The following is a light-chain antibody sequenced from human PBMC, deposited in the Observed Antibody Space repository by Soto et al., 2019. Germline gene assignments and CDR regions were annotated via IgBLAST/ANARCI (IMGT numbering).Light chain of an antibody. V-gene: IGKV2-28*01. CDR3: LQALQSPYT. CDR1: QSLLHSKGYNY. J-gene: IGKJ2*01. CDR2: LGS. Sequence: DIVLTQYPLSTPVTPVGPASISCRSSQSLLHSKGYNYLEWYRQKPGQSPQLLTYLGSNRASGVPDRFSGSGAGKYFTLKSSIVAAEDVGVYYCLQALQSPYTFGQGTKLEIK.